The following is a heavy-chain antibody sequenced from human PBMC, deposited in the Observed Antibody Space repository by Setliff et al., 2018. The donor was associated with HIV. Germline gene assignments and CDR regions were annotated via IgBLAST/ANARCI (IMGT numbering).Heavy chain of an antibody. Sequence: LSLTCAVYGESFNNYYWSWIRQSPVKGLEWIGEIDHRGETNYNPSLKSRVILSVDTSKNQFSLSLSSLTAADTALYYCARRRVVARVFDYWGQGTLVTSPQ. CDR1: GESFNNYY. D-gene: IGHD2-15*01. CDR2: IDHRGET. CDR3: ARRRVVARVFDY. J-gene: IGHJ4*02. V-gene: IGHV4-34*01.